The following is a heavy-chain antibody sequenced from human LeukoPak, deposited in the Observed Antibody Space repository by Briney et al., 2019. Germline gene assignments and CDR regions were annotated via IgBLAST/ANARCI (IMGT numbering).Heavy chain of an antibody. Sequence: SETLSLTCTVSGASISIYYWSWIRQPAGKGLEWIGCIYGSESINYNPSLKGRVTMSVDTSKNQFSLKLSSVTAADTAVYYCARVNSGWYGRLDYWGPGTLVTVSS. CDR3: ARVNSGWYGRLDY. CDR1: GASISIYY. CDR2: IYGSESI. J-gene: IGHJ4*02. D-gene: IGHD6-19*01. V-gene: IGHV4-4*07.